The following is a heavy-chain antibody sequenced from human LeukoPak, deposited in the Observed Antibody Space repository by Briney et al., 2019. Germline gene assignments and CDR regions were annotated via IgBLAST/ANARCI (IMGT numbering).Heavy chain of an antibody. CDR2: IIPIFGTA. J-gene: IGHJ5*02. Sequence: APVKVSCKASGGTFSSYAISWVRQAPGQGLEWMGGIIPIFGTANYAQKFQGRVTITADESTSTAYMELSSLRSEDTAVYYCARDGQKYSNYVRNWFDPWGQGTLVTVSS. CDR1: GGTFSSYA. D-gene: IGHD4-11*01. CDR3: ARDGQKYSNYVRNWFDP. V-gene: IGHV1-69*13.